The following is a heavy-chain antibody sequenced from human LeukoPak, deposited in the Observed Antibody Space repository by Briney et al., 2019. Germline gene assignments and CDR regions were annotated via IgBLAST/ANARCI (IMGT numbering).Heavy chain of an antibody. CDR1: GGSTSSSSYY. CDR3: ARGPLRLNCSGGSCYWNY. J-gene: IGHJ4*02. Sequence: PSETLSLTCTVSGGSTSSSSYYWGWIRQPPGKGLEWIGSIYYSGSTYYNPSLKSRVTISVDTSKNQFSLKLSSVTAADTAVYYCARGPLRLNCSGGSCYWNYWGQGTLVTVSS. V-gene: IGHV4-39*07. CDR2: IYYSGST. D-gene: IGHD2-15*01.